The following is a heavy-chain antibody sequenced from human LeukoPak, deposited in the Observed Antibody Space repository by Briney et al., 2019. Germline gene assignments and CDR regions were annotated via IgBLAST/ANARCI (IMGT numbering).Heavy chain of an antibody. J-gene: IGHJ4*02. Sequence: ASVKVSCKASGDTFTSDYMHWVRQAPGQGLEWMGIINPSGGSTSYAQKFQGRVTMTRDTSTSTVYMELSSLRSEDTAVYYCAREGSGWQTFDYWGQGTLVTVSS. CDR2: INPSGGST. CDR1: GDTFTSDY. D-gene: IGHD6-19*01. CDR3: AREGSGWQTFDY. V-gene: IGHV1-46*01.